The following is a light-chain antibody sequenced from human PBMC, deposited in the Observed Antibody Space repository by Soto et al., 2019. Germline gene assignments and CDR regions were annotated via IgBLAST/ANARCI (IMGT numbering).Light chain of an antibody. CDR2: SAF. CDR1: QSVSSNY. CDR3: QYYGSAPWT. J-gene: IGKJ1*01. Sequence: EIVLTQSPGTLSLSPGERGTLSCRASQSVSSNYLAWYQQKPGKAPRLLIYSAFSRATGIPDRVSGSGSGTDFTLTISRLEPEDFAVYYCQYYGSAPWTFGQGTKVEIK. V-gene: IGKV3-20*01.